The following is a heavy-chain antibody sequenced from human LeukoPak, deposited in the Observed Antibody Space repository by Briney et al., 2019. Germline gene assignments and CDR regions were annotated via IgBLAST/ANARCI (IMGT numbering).Heavy chain of an antibody. Sequence: ASVKVSCKASGYTFTSYGISWVRQAPGQGLEWMGWISAYNGNTNYAQKLQGRVTMTTDTSTSTAYMELRSLRSYDTAVYYCARPRTSSSWYLYYFDYWGQGTLVTVSS. D-gene: IGHD6-13*01. CDR3: ARPRTSSSWYLYYFDY. CDR2: ISAYNGNT. V-gene: IGHV1-18*01. J-gene: IGHJ4*02. CDR1: GYTFTSYG.